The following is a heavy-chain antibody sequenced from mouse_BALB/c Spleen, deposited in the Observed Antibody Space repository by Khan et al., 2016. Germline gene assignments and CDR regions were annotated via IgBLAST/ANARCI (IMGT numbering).Heavy chain of an antibody. V-gene: IGHV1-54*01. Sequence: QVQLQQSGAELVRPGTSVKVSCKASGYAFTNYLIEWVKQRPGQGLEWIGVINPGSGGTNYNERFKGKATLTADKSSSTAYMQLSSLTSDDSAVYFCARMGARATHYWGQGTTLTVSS. J-gene: IGHJ2*01. CDR1: GYAFTNYL. CDR3: ARMGARATHY. D-gene: IGHD3-1*01. CDR2: INPGSGGT.